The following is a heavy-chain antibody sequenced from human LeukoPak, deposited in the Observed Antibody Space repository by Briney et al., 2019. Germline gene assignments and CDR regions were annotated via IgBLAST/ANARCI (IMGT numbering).Heavy chain of an antibody. CDR1: GYTFTGYY. CDR3: ARDLRFGESDSFDI. D-gene: IGHD3-10*01. CDR2: INPNSGDT. J-gene: IGHJ3*02. V-gene: IGHV1-2*04. Sequence: ASVKVSCKASGYTFTGYYMHWVRQAPGQGLEWMGWINPNSGDTNFAQKFQGWVTTTRDTSISTAYMELRRLKSDDTAVYYCARDLRFGESDSFDIWGQGTMVTVSS.